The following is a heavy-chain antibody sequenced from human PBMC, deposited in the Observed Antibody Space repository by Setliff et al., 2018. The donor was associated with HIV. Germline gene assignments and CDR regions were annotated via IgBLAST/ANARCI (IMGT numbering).Heavy chain of an antibody. Sequence: KPSETLSLTCTVSGDSISSTTYYWGWIRQPPGKGLEWIGSIYPSGSAFYNPPLKSPVTMSVDTSRNQFSLKLSSVTAADTAIYYCVRHGNQWPVTVDYWGQGTLVTVSS. CDR2: IYPSGSA. CDR1: GDSISSTTYY. D-gene: IGHD6-19*01. V-gene: IGHV4-39*01. J-gene: IGHJ4*02. CDR3: VRHGNQWPVTVDY.